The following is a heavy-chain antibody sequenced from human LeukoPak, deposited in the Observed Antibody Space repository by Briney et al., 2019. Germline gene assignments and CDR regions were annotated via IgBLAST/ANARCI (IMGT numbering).Heavy chain of an antibody. D-gene: IGHD3-9*01. Sequence: SEALSLTCTVSGGSISSYFWSWIRQPPGRGLEWIGYIYYNGRTTGNPSLRSRVTISVHTSKNQFSLRLRSVPAADTAVYYCASLPIDSAILTGFWPYGFDSWGQGNLVTVSS. CDR2: IYYNGRT. CDR1: GGSISSYF. J-gene: IGHJ4*02. CDR3: ASLPIDSAILTGFWPYGFDS. V-gene: IGHV4-59*08.